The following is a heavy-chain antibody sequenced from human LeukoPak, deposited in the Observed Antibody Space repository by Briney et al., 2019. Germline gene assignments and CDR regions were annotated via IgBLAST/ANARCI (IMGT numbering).Heavy chain of an antibody. CDR3: AREGCNSTSCYRGYYMDV. J-gene: IGHJ6*03. CDR1: GGSISGYY. CDR2: LYSSGST. Sequence: PSETLSLTCTVSGGSISGYYWSWIRQPAGKGLEWIGRLYSSGSTNYNPSLRSRVTMSVDTSKNQFSLNLSSVTAADTAVYYCAREGCNSTSCYRGYYMDVWGKGTTVTVSS. V-gene: IGHV4-4*07. D-gene: IGHD2-2*01.